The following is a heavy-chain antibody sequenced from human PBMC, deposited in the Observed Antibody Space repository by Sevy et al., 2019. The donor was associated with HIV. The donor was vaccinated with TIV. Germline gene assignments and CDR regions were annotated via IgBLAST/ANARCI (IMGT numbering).Heavy chain of an antibody. V-gene: IGHV3-15*01. CDR1: GFTFSNAW. CDR2: VKSKTDAGTT. J-gene: IGHJ3*01. CDR3: TTCRNCGGDCHAFDL. D-gene: IGHD2-21*01. Sequence: GGSLRLSCAASGFTFSNAWISWVRQAPGKGLEWVGRVKSKTDAGTTDYAAPVKGRFTISRDDSKKTVYQQMSSLKSEATAVYYCTTCRNCGGDCHAFDLWGQGTMVTVSS.